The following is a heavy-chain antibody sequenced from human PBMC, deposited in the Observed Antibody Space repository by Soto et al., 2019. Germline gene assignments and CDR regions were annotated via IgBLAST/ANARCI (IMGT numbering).Heavy chain of an antibody. V-gene: IGHV3-7*01. CDR2: IKHDGSET. CDR3: VRDSAYAFDC. Sequence: GGSLRLSCAASGFTFRNYWMSWVRQAPGKGLEWVLSIKHDGSETYSVDSVRGRFTSSRDNAENSVDLQMHSLRADDTAVYFCVRDSAYAFDCWGQGTLVTVSS. J-gene: IGHJ4*02. CDR1: GFTFRNYW. D-gene: IGHD5-12*01.